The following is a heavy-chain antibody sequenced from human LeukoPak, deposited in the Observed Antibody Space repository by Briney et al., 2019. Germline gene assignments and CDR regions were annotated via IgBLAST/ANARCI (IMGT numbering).Heavy chain of an antibody. CDR2: MNPNSGNT. D-gene: IGHD6-13*01. CDR1: GYTFTSFY. Sequence: ASVKVSCKASGYTFTSFYMHWVRQAPGQGLEWMGWMNPNSGNTGYAQKFQGRVTMTRDTSTSTVYMDLSSLRSEDTAMYYCARDKSVAAAAYYFDYWGQGTLVTVSS. V-gene: IGHV1-8*01. J-gene: IGHJ4*02. CDR3: ARDKSVAAAAYYFDY.